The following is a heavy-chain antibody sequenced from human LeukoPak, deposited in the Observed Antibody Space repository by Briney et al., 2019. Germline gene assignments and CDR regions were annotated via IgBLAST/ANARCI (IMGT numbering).Heavy chain of an antibody. J-gene: IGHJ4*02. CDR3: ASSGGYYFDY. V-gene: IGHV4-59*12. CDR1: GGSMSSYS. CDR2: IYYSGTT. Sequence: SETLSLTCTVSGGSMSSYSWSWIRQPPGKGLEWIGYIYYSGTTNHHPSLKSRVTISVDTSKNQFSLELNSVTAADTAVYYCASSGGYYFDYWGQGTLVTVSS. D-gene: IGHD6-19*01.